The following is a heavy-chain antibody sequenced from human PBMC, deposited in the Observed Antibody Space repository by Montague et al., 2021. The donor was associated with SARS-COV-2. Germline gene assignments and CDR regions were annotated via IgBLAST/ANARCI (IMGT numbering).Heavy chain of an antibody. CDR3: AAGQQVVNMVLVVIGFYYYMDV. D-gene: IGHD3-22*01. CDR2: INQSGSI. J-gene: IGHJ6*02. V-gene: IGHV4-34*01. Sequence: SETLSLTCAVSGGSFSGFYWNWVRQPPGEGLEWIGEINQSGSINHNPSLQSRVTILVDTSKNQFSLKLTSVTAADTAVYYCAAGQQVVNMVLVVIGFYYYMDVWGQGTPVTVSS. CDR1: GGSFSGFY.